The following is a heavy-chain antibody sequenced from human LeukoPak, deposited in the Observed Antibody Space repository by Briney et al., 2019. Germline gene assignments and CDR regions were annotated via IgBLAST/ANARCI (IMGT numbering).Heavy chain of an antibody. J-gene: IGHJ6*03. CDR2: IIPIFGTA. V-gene: IGHV1-69*05. CDR3: ARVHLEWPSPGDYYYYYMDV. CDR1: GGTFSSYA. Sequence: SVKVSCKASGGTFSSYAISWVRQAPGQGLEWMGGIIPIFGTANYAQKFQGRVTITTDESTSTAYMELRSLRSGDTAVYYCARVHLEWPSPGDYYYYYMDVWGKGTTVTVSS. D-gene: IGHD3-3*01.